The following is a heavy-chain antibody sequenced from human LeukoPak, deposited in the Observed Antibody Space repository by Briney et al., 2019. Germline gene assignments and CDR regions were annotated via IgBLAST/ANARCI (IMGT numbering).Heavy chain of an antibody. CDR3: AKDLETFRRPAPNFDC. CDR1: GFTFSSYA. CDR2: ISGSGGST. D-gene: IGHD3-3*01. J-gene: IGHJ4*02. V-gene: IGHV3-23*01. Sequence: GGSLRLSCAASGFTFSSYAMSWVRQAPGKGLEWVSAISGSGGSTYYADSVRGRFTISRDNSKNTLYLQMTSLRAEDTAVYYCAKDLETFRRPAPNFDCWAREPWSPSPQ.